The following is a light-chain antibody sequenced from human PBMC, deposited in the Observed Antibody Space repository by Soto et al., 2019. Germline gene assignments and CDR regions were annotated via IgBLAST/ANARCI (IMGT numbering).Light chain of an antibody. CDR2: AAS. Sequence: DIQMTQSPSSLSASVGDRVTITCRASQGISNFLAWYQQKPWKVPKLLISAASTLQSGVPSRFIGSGSGTDFTLTITSLQPEDVATYYCQKYSSVITFGQGTRLAIK. V-gene: IGKV1-27*01. CDR3: QKYSSVIT. J-gene: IGKJ5*01. CDR1: QGISNF.